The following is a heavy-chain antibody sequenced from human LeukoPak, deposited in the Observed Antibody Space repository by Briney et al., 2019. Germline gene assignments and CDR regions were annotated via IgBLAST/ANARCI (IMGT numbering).Heavy chain of an antibody. V-gene: IGHV1-46*01. Sequence: GASVKVSCKASGYTFTSYYMHWVRQAPGRGLEWMGIINPSGGSTSYAQKFQGRVTMTRDTSTSTVYMELSSLRSEDTAVYYCARTLNYYGSGSYYSYFDYWGQGTLVTVSS. CDR2: INPSGGST. D-gene: IGHD3-10*01. CDR1: GYTFTSYY. CDR3: ARTLNYYGSGSYYSYFDY. J-gene: IGHJ4*02.